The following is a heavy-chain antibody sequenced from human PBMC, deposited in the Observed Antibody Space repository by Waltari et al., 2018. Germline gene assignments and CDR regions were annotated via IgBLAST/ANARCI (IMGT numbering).Heavy chain of an antibody. J-gene: IGHJ3*02. CDR2: VDPEDGET. CDR3: ASRYNWNDGDAFDI. CDR1: GYTFTDYY. Sequence: EVQLVQSGAEVKKPGATVKISCKASGYTFTDYYMHWVQQAPGKGLEWMGRVDPEDGETIYAEKFQGRVTITADTSTDTAYMELSSLRSEDTAVYYCASRYNWNDGDAFDIWGQGTMVTVSS. V-gene: IGHV1-69-2*01. D-gene: IGHD1-1*01.